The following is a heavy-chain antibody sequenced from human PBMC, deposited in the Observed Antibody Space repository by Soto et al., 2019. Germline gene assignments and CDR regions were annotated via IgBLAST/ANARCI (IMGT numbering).Heavy chain of an antibody. D-gene: IGHD3-10*01. V-gene: IGHV1-46*01. CDR2: INTSGGST. Sequence: GASVKVSCKASGYTFTRSGISWVRQAPGQGLEWMGIINTSGGSTSYAQKFQGRVTMTRDTSTSTVYMELSSLRSEDTAVYYCASSNYYGSGPYAFDIWGQGTMVTVSS. CDR3: ASSNYYGSGPYAFDI. CDR1: GYTFTRSG. J-gene: IGHJ3*02.